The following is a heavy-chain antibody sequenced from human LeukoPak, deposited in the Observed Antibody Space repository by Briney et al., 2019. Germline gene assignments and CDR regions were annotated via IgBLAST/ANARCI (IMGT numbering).Heavy chain of an antibody. V-gene: IGHV1-8*01. CDR2: MNPNSGNT. CDR3: ARALSGCVLCFDY. J-gene: IGHJ4*02. CDR1: GYTFTGYD. D-gene: IGHD6-19*01. Sequence: GASVKVSCKASGYTFTGYDINWVRQATGQGLEWMGWMNPNSGNTGYAQKFQGRVTMTRNTSISTAYMELSSLRSEDTAVYYCARALSGCVLCFDYWGQGSLVTVSS.